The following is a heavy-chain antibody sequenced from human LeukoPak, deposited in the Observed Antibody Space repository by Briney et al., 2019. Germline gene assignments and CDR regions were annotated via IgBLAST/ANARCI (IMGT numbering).Heavy chain of an antibody. V-gene: IGHV3-30*03. CDR3: ARDRKFTYYFDY. CDR1: GFTFSASG. Sequence: GGSLRLSCAGSGFTFSASGMHWVRQAPGKGLEWVAVISYDGSNKYYADSVKGRFTISRDNSKNTLYLQMNSLRPEDTAVYYCARDRKFTYYFDYWGQGTLVTVSS. J-gene: IGHJ4*02. D-gene: IGHD1-14*01. CDR2: ISYDGSNK.